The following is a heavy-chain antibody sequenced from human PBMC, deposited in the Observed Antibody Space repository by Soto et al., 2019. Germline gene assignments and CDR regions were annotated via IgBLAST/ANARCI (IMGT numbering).Heavy chain of an antibody. Sequence: ASVKVSCKVSGYTLTELSMHWVRQAPGKGLEWMGGFDPEDGETIYAQKFQGRVTMTEDTSTDTAYMELSSLRSEDTAVYYCATERSSSWYSMYYGMDVWGQGTTVTVSS. D-gene: IGHD6-13*01. V-gene: IGHV1-24*01. J-gene: IGHJ6*02. CDR1: GYTLTELS. CDR3: ATERSSSWYSMYYGMDV. CDR2: FDPEDGET.